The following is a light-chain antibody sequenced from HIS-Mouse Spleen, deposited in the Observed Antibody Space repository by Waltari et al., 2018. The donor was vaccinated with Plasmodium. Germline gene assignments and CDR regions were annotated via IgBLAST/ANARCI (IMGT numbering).Light chain of an antibody. CDR3: YSTDSSGNHRV. V-gene: IGLV3-10*01. CDR1: ALPKKY. CDR2: EDS. Sequence: SYELTQPPSVSVSPGQTARITCSGDALPKKYAYWYQQKSGQAPVLVIYEDSERPSRIRERVSGSSSGTMATLTISGAQVEDEADYYCYSTDSSGNHRVFGGGTKLTVL. J-gene: IGLJ3*02.